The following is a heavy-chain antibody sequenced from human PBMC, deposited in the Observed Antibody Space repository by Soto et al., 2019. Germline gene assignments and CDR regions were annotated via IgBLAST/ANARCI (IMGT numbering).Heavy chain of an antibody. CDR2: ISGSGGST. Sequence: EVQLLESGGGLVQPGGSLRLSCAASGFTFSSYAMSWVRQAPGKGLEWVSAISGSGGSTYYADSVKGRFTISRDNSKNTLYLQMNSRRAEDTAVYYCAKDRRYCSSTSCYKPFLYFDYWGQGTLVTVSS. CDR1: GFTFSSYA. D-gene: IGHD2-2*02. V-gene: IGHV3-23*01. CDR3: AKDRRYCSSTSCYKPFLYFDY. J-gene: IGHJ4*02.